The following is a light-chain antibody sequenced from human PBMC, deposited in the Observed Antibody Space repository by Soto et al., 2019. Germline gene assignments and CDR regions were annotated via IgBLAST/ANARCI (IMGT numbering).Light chain of an antibody. CDR3: SSYTTSSTLV. Sequence: QSALTQPASVSGSPGQSIAISCTGTSSDVGAYNYVSWYQRHPGKAPKLMIYEVSNRPSGVSNRFSGSKSCNTASLTVSGLQAEDEADYYCSSYTTSSTLVFGGGTKLTVL. CDR2: EVS. CDR1: SSDVGAYNY. J-gene: IGLJ2*01. V-gene: IGLV2-14*01.